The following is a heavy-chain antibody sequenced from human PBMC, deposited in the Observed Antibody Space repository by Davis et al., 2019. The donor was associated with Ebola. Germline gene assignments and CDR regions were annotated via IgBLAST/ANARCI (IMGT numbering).Heavy chain of an antibody. J-gene: IGHJ4*02. CDR3: AMGGTNGPFDI. CDR1: GGTFSSYA. CDR2: IIPIFGTA. V-gene: IGHV1-69*13. Sequence: SVKVSCKASGGTFSSYAISWVRQAPGQGLEWMGGIIPIFGTANYAQKFQGRVTITADESASTAYMELRSLRSDDTAVYYCAMGGTNGPFDIWSQGTLVTVSS. D-gene: IGHD6-19*01.